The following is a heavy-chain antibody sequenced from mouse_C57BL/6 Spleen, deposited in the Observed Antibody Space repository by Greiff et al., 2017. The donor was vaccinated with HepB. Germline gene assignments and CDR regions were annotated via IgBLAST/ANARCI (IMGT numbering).Heavy chain of an antibody. V-gene: IGHV1-5*01. CDR2: IYPGNSDT. D-gene: IGHD1-1*01. Sequence: VQLQQSGTVLARPGASVKMSCKTSGFTFTSYWMHWVKQRPGQGLEWIGAIYPGNSDTSYNQKFKGKAKLTAVTSASTAYMELSSLTNEDSAVYYCTRGYYGSSYGWYFDVWGTGTTVTVSS. J-gene: IGHJ1*03. CDR1: GFTFTSYW. CDR3: TRGYYGSSYGWYFDV.